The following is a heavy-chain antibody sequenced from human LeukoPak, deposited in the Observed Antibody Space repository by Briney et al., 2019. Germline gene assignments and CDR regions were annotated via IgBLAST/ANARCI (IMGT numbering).Heavy chain of an antibody. CDR3: AWQPHSRLIEDNWFDP. Sequence: PSETLSLTCTVSGGSISSSSYYWGWIRQPPGKGLEWIGSIYYSGSTYYNPSLKSRVTISVDTSKNQFSLKLSSVTAADTAVYYCAWQPHSRLIEDNWFDPWGQGTLVTVSS. D-gene: IGHD6-13*01. V-gene: IGHV4-39*07. CDR2: IYYSGST. CDR1: GGSISSSSYY. J-gene: IGHJ5*02.